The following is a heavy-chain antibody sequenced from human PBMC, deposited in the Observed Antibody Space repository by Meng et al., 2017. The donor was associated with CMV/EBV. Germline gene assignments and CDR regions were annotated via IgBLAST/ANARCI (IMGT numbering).Heavy chain of an antibody. V-gene: IGHV3-21*01. CDR2: ISSSSSYI. J-gene: IGHJ5*02. Sequence: MNWVRQAPGKGLEWVSSISSSSSYIYYADSVKGRFTISRDNAKNSLYLQMNSLRAEDTAVYYCAGDPLLSLGYDRSGYYGFPNWFDPWGQGTLVTVSS. D-gene: IGHD3-22*01. CDR3: AGDPLLSLGYDRSGYYGFPNWFDP.